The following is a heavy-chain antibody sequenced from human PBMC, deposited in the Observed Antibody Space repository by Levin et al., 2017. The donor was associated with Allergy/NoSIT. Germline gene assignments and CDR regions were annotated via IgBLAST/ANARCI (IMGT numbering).Heavy chain of an antibody. CDR3: ARIPRSVAVAGLGY. V-gene: IGHV3-48*04. CDR2: ISSSSSTI. D-gene: IGHD6-19*01. Sequence: PGGSLRLSCAASGFTFSSYSMNWVRQAPGKGLEWVSYISSSSSTIYYADSVKGRFTISRDNAKNSLYLQMNSLRAEDTAVYYCARIPRSVAVAGLGYWGQGTLVTVSS. J-gene: IGHJ4*02. CDR1: GFTFSSYS.